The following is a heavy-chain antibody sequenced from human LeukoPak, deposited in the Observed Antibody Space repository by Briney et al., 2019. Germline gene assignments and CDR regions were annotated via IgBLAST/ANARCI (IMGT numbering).Heavy chain of an antibody. V-gene: IGHV3-21*01. CDR3: ARGWLQGFGY. CDR1: GFTFSSYS. D-gene: IGHD5-24*01. CDR2: ISSSSSYV. J-gene: IGHJ4*02. Sequence: GGSLRLSCAASGFTFSSYSMNWVRQAPGKGLEWVSSISSSSSYVYYADSVKGRFTISRDNAKNSLYLQMNSLRAEDTAVYYCARGWLQGFGYWGQGTLVTISS.